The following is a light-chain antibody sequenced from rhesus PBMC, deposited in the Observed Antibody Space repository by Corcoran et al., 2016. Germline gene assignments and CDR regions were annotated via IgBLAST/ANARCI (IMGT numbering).Light chain of an antibody. Sequence: DIQMTQSPSSLSASVGDTVTITCRASQSISSWLAWYQQKPGKAPKLLIYKAASLQSGVPSRFSGSGSGKDVTLTISSLTSEDFATYYCQKYSRSPYSFGQGTKVGIK. CDR2: KAA. CDR3: QKYSRSPYS. CDR1: QSISSW. J-gene: IGKJ2*01. V-gene: IGKV1-22*01.